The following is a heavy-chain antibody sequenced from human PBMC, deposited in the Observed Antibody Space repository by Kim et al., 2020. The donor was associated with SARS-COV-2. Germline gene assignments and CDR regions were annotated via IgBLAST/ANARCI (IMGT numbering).Heavy chain of an antibody. CDR2: ISGSGGST. CDR3: AKTYGSGTYQFDH. D-gene: IGHD3-10*01. CDR1: GFTFSNYD. Sequence: GGSLRLSCAASGFTFSNYDMTWVRQAPGKGLEWVSVISGSGGSTYYADSVKGRFTISRDNSKNTLFLQMNSLRAEDTALYNCAKTYGSGTYQFDHWGQGT. J-gene: IGHJ4*02. V-gene: IGHV3-23*01.